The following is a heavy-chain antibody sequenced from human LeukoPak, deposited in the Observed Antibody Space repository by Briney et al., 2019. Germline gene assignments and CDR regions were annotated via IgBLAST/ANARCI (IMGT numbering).Heavy chain of an antibody. J-gene: IGHJ4*02. Sequence: SETLSLTCTVSGGSISSGSYFWSWIRQPAGKGLEWIGRVYSSGITNYSPSLKSRVTISVDTSKNQFSLNLSSVTAADTAVYYCARDRGDLDYWGQGTLVTVSS. CDR1: GGSISSGSYF. V-gene: IGHV4-61*02. CDR2: VYSSGIT. CDR3: ARDRGDLDY.